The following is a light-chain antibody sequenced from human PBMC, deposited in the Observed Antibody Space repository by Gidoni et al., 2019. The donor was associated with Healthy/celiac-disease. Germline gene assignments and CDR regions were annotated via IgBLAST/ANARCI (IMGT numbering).Light chain of an antibody. Sequence: QAALTQPASGSGAPGQSSTSSCTGTSSDVGGYNYVDWYHQQPGQAPKRMIYDGTNRPSGVSNRFSGSKSGNTASLTISGLQAEDEADYYRSSIPIISTLVCGGGTTLTVL. CDR3: SSIPIISTLV. CDR2: DGT. CDR1: SSDVGGYNY. J-gene: IGLJ2*01. V-gene: IGLV2-14*01.